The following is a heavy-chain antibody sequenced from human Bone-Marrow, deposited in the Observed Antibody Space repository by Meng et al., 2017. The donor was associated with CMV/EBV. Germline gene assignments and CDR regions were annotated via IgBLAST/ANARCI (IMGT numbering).Heavy chain of an antibody. V-gene: IGHV4-38-2*02. CDR1: GYSISSGYY. CDR2: IYHSGST. J-gene: IGHJ5*02. D-gene: IGHD4-17*01. CDR3: ARSPRCVNWFDP. Sequence: SETLSLTCTVSGYSISSGYYWGWIRQPPGKGLEWIGSIYHSGSTYYNPSLKSRVTISVDTSKNQFSLKLRSVTAADTSVYYCARSPRCVNWFDPWGQGTLVTVSS.